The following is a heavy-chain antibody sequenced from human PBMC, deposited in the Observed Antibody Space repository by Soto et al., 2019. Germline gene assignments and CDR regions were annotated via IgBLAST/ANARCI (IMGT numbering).Heavy chain of an antibody. J-gene: IGHJ4*02. CDR3: ARDPDGYFDY. Sequence: SETLSLTCTVSGGSISSYYWSWIRQPPGKGLEWIGYIYYSGSTNYNPSLKSRVTISVDTSKNQFSLKLSSVTAADTAVYYCARDPDGYFDYWGQGTLVTVSS. V-gene: IGHV4-59*01. CDR1: GGSISSYY. CDR2: IYYSGST.